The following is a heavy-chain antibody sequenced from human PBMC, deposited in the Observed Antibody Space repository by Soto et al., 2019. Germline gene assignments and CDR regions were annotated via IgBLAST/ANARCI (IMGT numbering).Heavy chain of an antibody. CDR1: GGSISSSSYY. Sequence: SETLSLTCTVSGGSISSSSYYWGWIRQPPGKGLEWIGSIYYSGSTYYNPSLKSRVTISVDTSKNQFSLKLSSVTAADTAVYYCARQMDIVLVPAAQGNWFDPWGQGTLVTVSS. D-gene: IGHD2-2*03. V-gene: IGHV4-39*01. CDR2: IYYSGST. J-gene: IGHJ5*02. CDR3: ARQMDIVLVPAAQGNWFDP.